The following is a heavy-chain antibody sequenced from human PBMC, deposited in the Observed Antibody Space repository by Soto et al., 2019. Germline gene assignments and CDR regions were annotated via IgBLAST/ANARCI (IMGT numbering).Heavy chain of an antibody. CDR1: GFIFDDYA. J-gene: IGHJ6*02. V-gene: IGHV3-9*01. CDR3: AKYRYSSSAYYYYGMDA. D-gene: IGHD6-6*01. CDR2: ISGNSGSL. Sequence: EVQLVESGGGLVQPGRSLRLSCAASGFIFDDYAMHWVRQAPGKGLEWVAVISGNSGSLGYADSVKGRFTISRDNAKNSLYLQMNRLRAEDTALYYCAKYRYSSSAYYYYGMDAWGQGTTVTVSS.